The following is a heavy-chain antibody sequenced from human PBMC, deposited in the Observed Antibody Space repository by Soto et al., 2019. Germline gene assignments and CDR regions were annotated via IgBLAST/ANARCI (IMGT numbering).Heavy chain of an antibody. CDR1: GASISSYY. J-gene: IGHJ4*02. D-gene: IGHD2-21*02. Sequence: ETLCRTGAVSGASISSYYWSWIRQPAGKGLEWIGRIYTSGSTNYNPSLKSRVTMSVDTSKNQFSLKLSSVTAADTAVYYCARLLVTRYYFDYWGQGTLVTVYS. V-gene: IGHV4-4*07. CDR2: IYTSGST. CDR3: ARLLVTRYYFDY.